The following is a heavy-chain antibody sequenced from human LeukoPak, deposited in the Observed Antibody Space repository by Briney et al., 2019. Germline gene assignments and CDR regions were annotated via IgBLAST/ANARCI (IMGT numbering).Heavy chain of an antibody. J-gene: IGHJ4*02. CDR1: GFTFSTYW. CDR2: INSDGSST. CDR3: ASRSKSHFDY. V-gene: IGHV3-74*01. Sequence: PGGSLRLSCVASGFTFSTYWIHWVRQAPGKGLVWVSRINSDGSSTNYADSVKGRFTISRDNAKNTLYLQMNSLRAEDTAVYYCASRSKSHFDYWGQGTLVTVSS.